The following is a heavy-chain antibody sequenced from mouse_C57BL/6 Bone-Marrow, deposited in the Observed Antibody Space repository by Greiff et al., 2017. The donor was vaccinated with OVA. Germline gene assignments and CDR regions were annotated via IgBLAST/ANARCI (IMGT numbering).Heavy chain of an antibody. CDR2: ISYDGSN. V-gene: IGHV3-6*01. J-gene: IGHJ3*01. Sequence: ESGPGLVKPSQSLSLTCSVPGYSITSGYYWNWIRQFPGNKLEWMGYISYDGSNNYNPSLKNRISITRDTSKNQFFLKLNSVTTEDTATYYCARAPGSSYRFAYWGQGTLVTVSA. D-gene: IGHD1-1*01. CDR1: GYSITSGYY. CDR3: ARAPGSSYRFAY.